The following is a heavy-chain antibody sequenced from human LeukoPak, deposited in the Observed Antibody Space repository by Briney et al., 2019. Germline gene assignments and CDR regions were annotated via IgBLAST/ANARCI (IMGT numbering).Heavy chain of an antibody. Sequence: GGSLRLSCAASGFTFSTYWMNWVRQAPGKGLEWVANINQYGSEKYYVDSVKGRFTISRDNAKNSLSLQMNSLRAEDTAVYYCARSPAGANYYLDVWGKGTTVTISS. CDR2: INQYGSEK. CDR1: GFTFSTYW. V-gene: IGHV3-7*01. D-gene: IGHD1-14*01. CDR3: ARSPAGANYYLDV. J-gene: IGHJ6*03.